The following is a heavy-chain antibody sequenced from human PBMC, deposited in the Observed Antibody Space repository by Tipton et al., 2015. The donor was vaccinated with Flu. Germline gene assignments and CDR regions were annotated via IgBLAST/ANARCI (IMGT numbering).Heavy chain of an antibody. CDR2: IEANGNT. D-gene: IGHD1-26*01. CDR1: GGSMSSDY. CDR3: VRDHSAYYYYYGMDV. Sequence: TLSLTCSVSGGSMSSDYWSWFRQPAGKGVEWIGRIEANGNTHYNPSLESRVTMSIDTSKNQFSLNQRAVTGADTAVYYCVRDHSAYYYYYGMDVWGQGATVTVSS. J-gene: IGHJ6*02. V-gene: IGHV4-4*07.